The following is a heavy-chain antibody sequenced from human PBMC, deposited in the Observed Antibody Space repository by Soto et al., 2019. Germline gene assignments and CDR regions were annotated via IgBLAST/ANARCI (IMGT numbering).Heavy chain of an antibody. CDR2: ISYGGKNK. CDR3: ASPIIAARSNDY. Sequence: GGSLRLSCAASGFNFSTYAMHWVRQAAGKGLEWVAVISYGGKNKHYADAVKGRFTISRDSSKNTVHLQMNSLRAEDTAVYYCASPIIAARSNDYWGLGALVTVSS. J-gene: IGHJ4*02. V-gene: IGHV3-30*04. D-gene: IGHD6-6*01. CDR1: GFNFSTYA.